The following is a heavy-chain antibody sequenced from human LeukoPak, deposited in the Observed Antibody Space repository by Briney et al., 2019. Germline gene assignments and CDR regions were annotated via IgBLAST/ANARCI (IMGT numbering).Heavy chain of an antibody. Sequence: GGSLRLSCAASGFTFSSYGMHWVRQAPGKGLEWVAFIRCDGSNKYYADSVKGRFTISRDKSKNTLYLQMNSVRVEETAVYKCEKSDYYGSGSQDGYWGQGTLVTVSS. CDR2: IRCDGSNK. CDR3: EKSDYYGSGSQDGY. CDR1: GFTFSSYG. D-gene: IGHD3-10*01. J-gene: IGHJ4*02. V-gene: IGHV3-30*02.